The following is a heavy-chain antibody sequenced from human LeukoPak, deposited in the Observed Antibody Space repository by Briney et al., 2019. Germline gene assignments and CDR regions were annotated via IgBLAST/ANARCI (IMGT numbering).Heavy chain of an antibody. CDR3: ASLYCGGDCYPDY. Sequence: SETLSLTCTVSGGSLSTYHWSWIRQPPGKGLEWIGYIYYSGSTYYNPSLKSRVTISVDTSKNQFSLKLSSVTAADTAVYYCASLYCGGDCYPDYWGQGTLVTVSS. V-gene: IGHV4-59*04. D-gene: IGHD2-21*02. J-gene: IGHJ4*02. CDR1: GGSLSTYH. CDR2: IYYSGST.